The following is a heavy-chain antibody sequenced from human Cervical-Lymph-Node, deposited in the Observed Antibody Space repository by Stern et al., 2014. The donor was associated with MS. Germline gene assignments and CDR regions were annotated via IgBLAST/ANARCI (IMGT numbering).Heavy chain of an antibody. CDR1: GFTFTDYD. CDR3: VRGGYSYSSFHFDS. Sequence: EDQLVESGGGLVQPGGSLSLSCAASGFTFTDYDMHWVRQPTGKGLEWVSSIGTAGDTYYPGSVKGRFTISRENAKNSLSLQMNNLRAGDTAVYYCVRGGYSYSSFHFDSWGQGTLVTVSS. CDR2: IGTAGDT. J-gene: IGHJ4*01. D-gene: IGHD5-18*01. V-gene: IGHV3-13*01.